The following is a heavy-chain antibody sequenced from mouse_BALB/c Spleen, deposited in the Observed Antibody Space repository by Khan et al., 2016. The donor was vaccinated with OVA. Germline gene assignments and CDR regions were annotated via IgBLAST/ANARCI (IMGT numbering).Heavy chain of an antibody. CDR3: ESGYYGNPFSC. CDR2: ISDGGSYS. CDR1: GFTVSDYY. D-gene: IGHD2-1*01. Sequence: EVELVESGGGLVKPGGSLKLSFAASGFTVSDYYRYWVRQTPEKRLERVATISDGGSYSYYPDSVKGRFTISRDDAKNNLYLHMSSLESGDTAIYYCESGYYGNPFSCWGKGTLVTVSA. V-gene: IGHV5-4*02. J-gene: IGHJ3*01.